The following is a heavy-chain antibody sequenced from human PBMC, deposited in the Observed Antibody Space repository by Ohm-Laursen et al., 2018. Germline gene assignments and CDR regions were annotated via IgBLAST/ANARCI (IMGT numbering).Heavy chain of an antibody. V-gene: IGHV4-59*01. J-gene: IGHJ2*01. Sequence: SQTLSLTCTVSGGSISSYYWSRIRQPPGKGLEWIGYIYYSGSTNYNPSLKSRVTISADTSNNQFSLTLSSVTAADTAAYYCARAYSGTYFDFWGRGTLVTVSS. CDR3: ARAYSGTYFDF. CDR2: IYYSGST. CDR1: GGSISSYY. D-gene: IGHD1-26*01.